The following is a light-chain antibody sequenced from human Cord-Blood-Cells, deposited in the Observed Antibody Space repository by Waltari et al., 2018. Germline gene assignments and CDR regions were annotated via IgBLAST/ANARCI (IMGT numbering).Light chain of an antibody. V-gene: IGLV8-61*01. CDR3: VLYMGSGISV. CDR1: SGSVSTSYY. Sequence: QTVVTQEPSFSVSPGGTVTLTCGLSSGSVSTSYYPSWYQQTPGQAPRTLIYSTNTRSSGVPERFSGSILGNKAALTSTGAQADDESDYYCVLYMGSGISVFGGGTKLTVL. CDR2: STN. J-gene: IGLJ3*02.